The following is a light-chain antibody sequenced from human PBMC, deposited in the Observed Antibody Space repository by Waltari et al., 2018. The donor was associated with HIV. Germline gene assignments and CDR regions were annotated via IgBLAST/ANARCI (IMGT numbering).Light chain of an antibody. CDR2: DAS. CDR3: QQRSSSIT. CDR1: QSLGRY. Sequence: EIVLTQSPATLSLSPGDRATLPCRASQSLGRYLGWFQQKPGQAPRLLIFDASKRATGIPARFSGSGSGTDFTLTISSLEPEDSAVYYCQQRSSSITFGQGTRLDIK. J-gene: IGKJ5*01. V-gene: IGKV3-11*01.